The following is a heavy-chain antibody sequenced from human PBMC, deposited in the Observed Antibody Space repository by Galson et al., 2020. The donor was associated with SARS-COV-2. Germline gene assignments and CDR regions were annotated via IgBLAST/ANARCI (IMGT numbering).Heavy chain of an antibody. CDR1: GGSFSAYY. CDR2: INHSGSS. Sequence: ETSETLSLTCAVYGGSFSAYYWSWIRQSPGKGLEWIGQINHSGSSSYNPSLRSRVSISVASSKNQFFLELSSVTAADTAVYYCVRSSQDDSSGDHYAGGYYYFDNWGQGTLVTVSS. D-gene: IGHD3-22*01. V-gene: IGHV4-34*01. J-gene: IGHJ4*02. CDR3: VRSSQDDSSGDHYAGGYYYFDN.